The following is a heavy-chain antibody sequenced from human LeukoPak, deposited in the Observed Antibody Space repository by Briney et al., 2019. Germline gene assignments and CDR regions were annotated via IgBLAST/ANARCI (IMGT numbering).Heavy chain of an antibody. Sequence: GGSLRLSCAASGFTFSSYSMNWVRQAPGKGLEWVANMKQDGSEKYYVDSVKGRFTISRDNAKNSLYLQMNSLRDEDTAIYYCARGWRYSHGLWGQGTLVTVSS. CDR1: GFTFSSYS. CDR3: ARGWRYSHGL. J-gene: IGHJ4*02. D-gene: IGHD5-18*01. V-gene: IGHV3-7*05. CDR2: MKQDGSEK.